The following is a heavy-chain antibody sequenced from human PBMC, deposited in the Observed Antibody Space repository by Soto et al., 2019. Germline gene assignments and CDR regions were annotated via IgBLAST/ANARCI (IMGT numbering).Heavy chain of an antibody. Sequence: TLSLTGTVEAASFTHYDWNWIRRSPGKGLEWIGKIKHSGNSNYNPSLRSRVSISVDMSKNQFSLRLTCVTAADTAVYYCARGGRSDGQVALDIWGQGTMVTVSS. D-gene: IGHD3-3*01. CDR2: IKHSGNS. CDR3: ARGGRSDGQVALDI. CDR1: AASFTHYD. V-gene: IGHV4-34*01. J-gene: IGHJ3*02.